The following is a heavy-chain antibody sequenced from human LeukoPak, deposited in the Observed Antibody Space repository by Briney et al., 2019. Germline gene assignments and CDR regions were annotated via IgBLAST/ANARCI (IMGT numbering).Heavy chain of an antibody. CDR2: ISSSGSTI. Sequence: AGGSLRLSCAASGFTFSSYEMNWVRQAPGKGLEWVSYISSSGSTIYYADSVKGRFTISRDNAKNSLYLQMNSLRAEDTAVYYCALYDSSGYYVGYFQHWGQGTLVTVSS. CDR1: GFTFSSYE. J-gene: IGHJ1*01. V-gene: IGHV3-48*03. CDR3: ALYDSSGYYVGYFQH. D-gene: IGHD3-22*01.